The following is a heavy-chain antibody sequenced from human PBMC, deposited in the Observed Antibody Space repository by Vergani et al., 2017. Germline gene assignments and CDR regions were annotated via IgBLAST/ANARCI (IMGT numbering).Heavy chain of an antibody. V-gene: IGHV3-23*03. CDR2: TWYEGNNN. Sequence: EVQLLESGGGLVQPGGSLRLTCAASEFTFSNYAMNWVRQAPGKGLEWVSMTWYEGNNNYYADSVKGRFTISKDISKNTLYLQMNSLRVEDTAIYYCAKARDPNCKGGNCYSYYYGLDLWGQGTTVTVSS. CDR3: AKARDPNCKGGNCYSYYYGLDL. D-gene: IGHD2-21*01. CDR1: EFTFSNYA. J-gene: IGHJ6*02.